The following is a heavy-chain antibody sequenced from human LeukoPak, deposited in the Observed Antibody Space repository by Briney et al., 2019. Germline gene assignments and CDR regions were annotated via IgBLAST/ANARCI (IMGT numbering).Heavy chain of an antibody. CDR3: ARDRIAAAGLGNFQH. J-gene: IGHJ1*01. V-gene: IGHV3-21*01. CDR2: ISSSSSYI. Sequence: GGSLRLSCAASGFTFSSYSMNWVRQAPGKGLGWVSSISSSSSYIYYADSVKGRFTISRDNAKNSLYLQMNSLRAEDTAVYYCARDRIAAAGLGNFQHWGQGTLVTVSS. CDR1: GFTFSSYS. D-gene: IGHD6-13*01.